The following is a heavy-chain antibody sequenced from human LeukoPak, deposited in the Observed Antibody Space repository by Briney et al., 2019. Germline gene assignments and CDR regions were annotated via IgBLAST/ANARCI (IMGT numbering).Heavy chain of an antibody. D-gene: IGHD6-6*01. Sequence: SGPTLVNPTQTLTLTCTFSGFSLSTSGMCVSWIRQPPGKALEWLARIDWDDVKYYSTSLKTRLTISKDTSKNQVVLTMTNMDPVDTATYYCARTLSIVGSSSTQGEFDYWGQGTLVTVSS. CDR2: IDWDDVK. J-gene: IGHJ4*02. CDR3: ARTLSIVGSSSTQGEFDY. V-gene: IGHV2-70*11. CDR1: GFSLSTSGMC.